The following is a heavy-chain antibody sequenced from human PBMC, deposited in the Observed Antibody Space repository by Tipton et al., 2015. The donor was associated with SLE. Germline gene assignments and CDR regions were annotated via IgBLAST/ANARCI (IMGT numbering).Heavy chain of an antibody. CDR1: GFTFSSYG. D-gene: IGHD3-16*01. CDR3: ARTITTGEFDY. Sequence: SLRLSCAASGFTFSSYGMHWVRQAPGKGLEWVANIKQDGSEKYYVDSVKGRFTISRDNAKNSLYLQMHSLRAEDTAVYYCARTITTGEFDYWGQGTLVTVSS. CDR2: IKQDGSEK. V-gene: IGHV3-7*03. J-gene: IGHJ4*02.